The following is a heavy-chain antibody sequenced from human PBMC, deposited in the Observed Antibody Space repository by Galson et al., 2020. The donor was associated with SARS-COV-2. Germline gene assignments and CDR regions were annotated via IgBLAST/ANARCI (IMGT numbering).Heavy chain of an antibody. CDR2: IYSSGST. Sequence: SQTLSLTCYVSTGSITSRTYYWGWIRQPPGKGLEWIGIIYSSGSTYYSPSLKSRVTMSVDTSKSQFALKLSSVTAAETALYYCARDSGGYGTIDYWGQGILVTVSS. V-gene: IGHV4-39*06. D-gene: IGHD2-15*01. CDR1: TGSITSRTYY. CDR3: ARDSGGYGTIDY. J-gene: IGHJ4*02.